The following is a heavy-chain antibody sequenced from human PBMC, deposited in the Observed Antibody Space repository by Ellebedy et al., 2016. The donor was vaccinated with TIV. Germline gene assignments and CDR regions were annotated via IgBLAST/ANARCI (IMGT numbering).Heavy chain of an antibody. CDR1: GLSVNNYD. Sequence: GESLKISXTVSGLSVNNYDLNWVRQAPGKGLEWLSYIAGSTGATYYAGSVKGRFTISRDNAKNSLYLQMNSLREEDTAVYYCSRNLGHYMLSDWGQGSLVTVSS. CDR2: IAGSTGAT. CDR3: SRNLGHYMLSD. J-gene: IGHJ4*02. D-gene: IGHD2-8*01. V-gene: IGHV3-48*02.